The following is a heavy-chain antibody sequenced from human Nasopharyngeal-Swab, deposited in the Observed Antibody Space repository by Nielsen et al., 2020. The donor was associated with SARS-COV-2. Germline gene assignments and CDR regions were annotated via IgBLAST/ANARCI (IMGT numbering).Heavy chain of an antibody. V-gene: IGHV3-48*01. Sequence: GGSLRLSCAASGFTFSSYSLNWVGQVPGKGLEWVSYISSSSSTIYYADSVKGRFTISRDNAKNSLYLQMNSLRAEDTAVYYCARDREPDFDYWGQGTLVTVSS. CDR3: ARDREPDFDY. D-gene: IGHD1-26*01. J-gene: IGHJ4*02. CDR1: GFTFSSYS. CDR2: ISSSSSTI.